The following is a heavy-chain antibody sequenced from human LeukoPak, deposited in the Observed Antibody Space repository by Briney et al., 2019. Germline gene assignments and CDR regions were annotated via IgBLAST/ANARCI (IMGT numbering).Heavy chain of an antibody. Sequence: KPSETLSLTCTVSGYSISSGYYWGWIRQPPGKGLEWIGSIYHSGSTYYNPSLKSRVTISVDTSKNQFSLKLSSVTAADTAVYYCARTTVKGPYYMDVWGKGTTVTVSS. CDR3: ARTTVKGPYYMDV. J-gene: IGHJ6*03. CDR2: IYHSGST. V-gene: IGHV4-38-2*02. CDR1: GYSISSGYY. D-gene: IGHD4-17*01.